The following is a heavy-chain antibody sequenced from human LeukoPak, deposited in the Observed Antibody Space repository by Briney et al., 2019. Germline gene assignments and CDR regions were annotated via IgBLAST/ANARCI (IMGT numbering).Heavy chain of an antibody. CDR2: ISGSGGST. V-gene: IGHV3-23*01. CDR1: GFTFSYAW. J-gene: IGHJ4*02. Sequence: GGSLRLSCAASGFTFSYAWMSWVRQAPGKGLEWVSAISGSGGSTYYADSVKGRFTISRDNSKNTLYLQMNSLRAEDTAVYYCAKYYDILTGSAGFDYWGQGTLVTVSS. CDR3: AKYYDILTGSAGFDY. D-gene: IGHD3-9*01.